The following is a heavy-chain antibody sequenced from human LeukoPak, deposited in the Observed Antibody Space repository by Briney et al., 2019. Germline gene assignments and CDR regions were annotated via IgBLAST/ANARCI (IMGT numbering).Heavy chain of an antibody. V-gene: IGHV3-23*01. CDR1: GFTFSSYA. J-gene: IGHJ4*02. D-gene: IGHD4-17*01. CDR3: AKAQLRVTTGIDN. Sequence: GGSLRLSCAASGFTFSSYAISWVRQAPGKGLEWVSGISSSAGNTNHADSVKGRFTISRDNSKNTLYLQMNSLRVEDTAVYYCAKAQLRVTTGIDNWGQGTLVTVSS. CDR2: ISSSAGNT.